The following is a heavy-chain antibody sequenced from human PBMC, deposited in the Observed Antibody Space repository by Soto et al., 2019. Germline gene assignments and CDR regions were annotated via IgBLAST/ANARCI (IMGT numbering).Heavy chain of an antibody. CDR2: IWYDGSNK. CDR1: GFTFNSYA. CDR3: ARSQGRFFGSGSYMGLDV. J-gene: IGHJ6*04. D-gene: IGHD3-10*01. Sequence: VQLVESGGDVVQPGTSLRLSCAASGFTFNSYAMHWVRQAPGKGLEWVAVIWYDGSNKNYADSVKGRFTISRDNPENTLYLQMSSLSVEDTAVYYCARSQGRFFGSGSYMGLDVWGKGTTVTVPS. V-gene: IGHV3-33*01.